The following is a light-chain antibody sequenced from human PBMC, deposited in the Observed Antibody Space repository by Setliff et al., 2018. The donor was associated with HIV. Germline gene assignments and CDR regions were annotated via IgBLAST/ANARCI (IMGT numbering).Light chain of an antibody. CDR1: SSDVGSYNL. J-gene: IGLJ2*01. V-gene: IGLV2-14*02. CDR2: EGS. Sequence: QSALAQPASVSGSPGQSITISCTGTSSDVGSYNLVSWYQQHPGKAPKLIIYEGSKRPSGVSYRFSGSKSGNTASLTISGLQAEDEADYYCSSYTRSNSLSVIFGGGTKVTVL. CDR3: SSYTRSNSLSVI.